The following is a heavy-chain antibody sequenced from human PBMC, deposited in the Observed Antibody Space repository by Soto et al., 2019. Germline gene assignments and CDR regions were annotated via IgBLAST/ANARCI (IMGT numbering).Heavy chain of an antibody. CDR2: IKSKTDGGTT. CDR1: GFTFSNAW. D-gene: IGHD3-3*01. CDR3: TTDLGFLEGSSSGMDV. V-gene: IGHV3-15*01. J-gene: IGHJ6*02. Sequence: GGSLRLSCAASGFTFSNAWMSWVRQAPGKGLGWVGRIKSKTDGGTTDYAAPVKGRFTISRDDSKNTLYLQMNSLKTEDTAVYYCTTDLGFLEGSSSGMDVWGQGTTVTVSS.